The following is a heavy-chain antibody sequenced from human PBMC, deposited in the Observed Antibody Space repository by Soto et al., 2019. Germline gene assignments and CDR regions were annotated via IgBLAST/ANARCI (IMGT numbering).Heavy chain of an antibody. V-gene: IGHV4-34*01. D-gene: IGHD6-6*01. CDR2: INHSGST. CDR1: GGSSSGYY. J-gene: IGHJ4*02. Sequence: SETLSLTCAVYGGSSSGYYWSWIRQPPGKGLECIGEINHSGSTNYNPSLKSRVTISVDTSKNQFSLKLGSVTAADTAVYYCARVGIATRSVDYWGQGTLVTVSS. CDR3: ARVGIATRSVDY.